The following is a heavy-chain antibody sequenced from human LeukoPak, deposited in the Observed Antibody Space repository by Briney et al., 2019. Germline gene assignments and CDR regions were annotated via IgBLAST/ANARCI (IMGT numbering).Heavy chain of an antibody. Sequence: ASVKVSCKASGYGYTFTGYYIHWVRQAPGQGLEWMGWINPNSGGTNYAQKFQGRVTMTRDTSISTAYMELSSLRSDDTAVYYCARESYDSSGYYYGEFDYWGQGTLVTVSS. CDR3: ARESYDSSGYYYGEFDY. D-gene: IGHD3-22*01. J-gene: IGHJ4*02. CDR1: GYGYTFTGYY. CDR2: INPNSGGT. V-gene: IGHV1-2*02.